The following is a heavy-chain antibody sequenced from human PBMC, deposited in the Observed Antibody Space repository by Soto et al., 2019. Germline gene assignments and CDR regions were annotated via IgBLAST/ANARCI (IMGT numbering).Heavy chain of an antibody. J-gene: IGHJ4*02. Sequence: GGSLRLSCAASGFTFSSYSMNWVRQAPGKGLEWVSYISSSSSTIYYADSVKGRFTISRDNAKNSLYLQMNSLRDEDTAVYYCARAGDDYGSGSYYYFDYWGQGTLVTVSS. CDR2: ISSSSSTI. CDR3: ARAGDDYGSGSYYYFDY. CDR1: GFTFSSYS. V-gene: IGHV3-48*02. D-gene: IGHD3-10*01.